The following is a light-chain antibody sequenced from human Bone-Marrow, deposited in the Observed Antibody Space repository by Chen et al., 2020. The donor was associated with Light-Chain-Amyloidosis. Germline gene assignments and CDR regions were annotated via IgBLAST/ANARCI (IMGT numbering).Light chain of an antibody. CDR3: QQYGTTPRT. V-gene: IGKV3-20*01. J-gene: IGKJ4*01. CDR2: GSS. CDR1: QTISSNY. Sequence: EIVLTQSPGTLSLSPGEGANLSCRASQTISSNYLTWYQHKFGQAPRLLIYGSSSRATGIPDRFTGSGSGTDFTLTINRLEPEDFAMYYCQQYGTTPRTFGGGTKVEIK.